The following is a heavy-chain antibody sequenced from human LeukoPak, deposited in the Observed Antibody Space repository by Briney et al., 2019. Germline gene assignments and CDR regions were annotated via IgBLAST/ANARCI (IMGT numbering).Heavy chain of an antibody. CDR1: GFTFSSNA. J-gene: IGHJ3*01. Sequence: GGSLRLSCAASGFTFSSNAMSWFRQAPGKGLEWVSTISGNYGSTYYADSVKGRFTISRDNFKNTVFLRMNSLRAEDTDVYYCAKVVLLLTASDAFDFWGQGTKVTVSS. CDR2: ISGNYGST. D-gene: IGHD2-21*02. CDR3: AKVVLLLTASDAFDF. V-gene: IGHV3-23*01.